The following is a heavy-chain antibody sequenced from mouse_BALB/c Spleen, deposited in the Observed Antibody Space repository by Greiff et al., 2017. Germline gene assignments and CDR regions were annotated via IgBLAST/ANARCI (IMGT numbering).Heavy chain of an antibody. CDR3: ARRATGYFDV. V-gene: IGHV5-17*02. Sequence: DVQLVESGGGLVQPGGSRKLSCAASGFTFSSFGMHWVRQAPEKGLEWVAYISSGSSTIYYADTVKGRFTISRDNPKNTLFLQMTSLRSEDTAMYYCARRATGYFDVWGAGTTVTVSS. J-gene: IGHJ1*01. CDR2: ISSGSSTI. D-gene: IGHD1-1*01. CDR1: GFTFSSFG.